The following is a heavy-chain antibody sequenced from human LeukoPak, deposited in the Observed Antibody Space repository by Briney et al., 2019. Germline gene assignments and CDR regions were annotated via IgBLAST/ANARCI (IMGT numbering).Heavy chain of an antibody. CDR3: ARDISPSYFGSFDY. CDR1: GFTFSNCG. V-gene: IGHV3-30*03. Sequence: PGGSLRLSCAASGFTFSNCGMHWVRQAPGKGLEWVALISYEGSKKYYADFVKGRFTISRDNSKNTLYLQMNSLRAEGTAVYYCARDISPSYFGSFDYWGQGTLVTVSS. J-gene: IGHJ4*02. CDR2: ISYEGSKK. D-gene: IGHD3-10*01.